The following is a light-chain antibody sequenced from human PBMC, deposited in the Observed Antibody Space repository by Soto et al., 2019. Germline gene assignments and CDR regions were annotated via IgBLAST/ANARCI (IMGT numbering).Light chain of an antibody. J-gene: IGKJ2*01. CDR3: HQYGGSPVYT. Sequence: EIVLTQSPGTLSLSPGESATLSCRASQSVSSDYLVWYQQKPGQALRLLIYGASSRATGIPDRFSGSGSGTDFTLTINRLEPEDFAVYYCHQYGGSPVYTFGQGTKLEIK. CDR1: QSVSSDY. V-gene: IGKV3-20*01. CDR2: GAS.